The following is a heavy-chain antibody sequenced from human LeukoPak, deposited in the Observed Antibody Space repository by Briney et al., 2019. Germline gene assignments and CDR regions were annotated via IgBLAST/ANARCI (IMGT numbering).Heavy chain of an antibody. CDR2: INPNSGGT. J-gene: IGHJ5*02. Sequence: GASVKVSCKASGYTFTGYYMHWVRQAPGQGLEWMGWINPNSGGTNYAQKFQGWVTMTRDTSISTAHMELSRLRSDDTAVYYCACSSSWANWFDPWGQGTLVTVSS. D-gene: IGHD6-13*01. CDR3: ACSSSWANWFDP. CDR1: GYTFTGYY. V-gene: IGHV1-2*04.